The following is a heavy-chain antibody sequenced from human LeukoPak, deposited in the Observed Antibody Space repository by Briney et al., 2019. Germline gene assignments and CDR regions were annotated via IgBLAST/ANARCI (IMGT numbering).Heavy chain of an antibody. CDR3: ATDHSMANTAWWFDP. V-gene: IGHV1-46*03. J-gene: IGHJ5*02. Sequence: GAPVKVSCKASGYTITNNWMHWVRQAPGQGLEWMGVINPSGTGTSYAQKFQDRITMSRDTSTSTVYMELSSLRSEDTAFYYCATDHSMANTAWWFDPWGQGTLVTVSS. CDR2: INPSGTGT. D-gene: IGHD5-24*01. CDR1: GYTITNNW.